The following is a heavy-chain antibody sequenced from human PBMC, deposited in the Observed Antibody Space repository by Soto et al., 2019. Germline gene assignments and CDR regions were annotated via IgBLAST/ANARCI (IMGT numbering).Heavy chain of an antibody. D-gene: IGHD3-22*01. CDR1: GGSISSGGDS. Sequence: PSETLSLTCAVSGGSISSGGDSWSWIRQPPGKGLEWIGYIYHSGSTYYNPSLKSRVTISVDRSNNQFSLKLTSVTAADTAVYYCARVKFYYDSFQYPDAFDIWGQGTMVTVSS. CDR3: ARVKFYYDSFQYPDAFDI. J-gene: IGHJ3*02. CDR2: IYHSGST. V-gene: IGHV4-30-2*01.